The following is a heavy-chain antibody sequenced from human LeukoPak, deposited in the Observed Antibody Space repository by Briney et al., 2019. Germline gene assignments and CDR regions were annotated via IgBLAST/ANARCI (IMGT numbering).Heavy chain of an antibody. CDR3: TKGVNSGSIDY. Sequence: PGGSLRLSCSASGFTFSNYAMSWVRQASGKGLEWVSSISGSGGSTYYVASVRGRFTISRDNSKNTVSLQMNSLRGEDTALYYCTKGVNSGSIDYWGQGTLVTVSS. CDR1: GFTFSNYA. J-gene: IGHJ4*02. V-gene: IGHV3-23*01. CDR2: ISGSGGST. D-gene: IGHD6-19*01.